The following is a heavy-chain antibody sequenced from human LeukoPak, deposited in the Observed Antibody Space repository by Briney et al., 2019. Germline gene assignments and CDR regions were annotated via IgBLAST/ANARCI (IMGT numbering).Heavy chain of an antibody. J-gene: IGHJ4*02. V-gene: IGHV4-59*08. Sequence: SETLSLTCTVSGGSISSYYWSWIRQPPGKGLEWIGYIYYNGSTNYNPSLKSRVTISVDTSKNQFSLKLSSVTAADTAVYYCARTAAAGSNDYWGQGTLVTVSS. CDR3: ARTAAAGSNDY. D-gene: IGHD6-13*01. CDR1: GGSISSYY. CDR2: IYYNGST.